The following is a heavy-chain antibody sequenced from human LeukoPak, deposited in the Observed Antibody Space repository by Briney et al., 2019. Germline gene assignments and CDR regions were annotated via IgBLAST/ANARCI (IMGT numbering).Heavy chain of an antibody. Sequence: GGSLRLSCAASGFTFSSYAMSWVRQAPGKGLVWVSRIDPDGNTDYADSVKGRFTISRDNAKNTLYLQMNSLRAEDTAVYRCARDVRGPHDFWGQGTLVTVSS. CDR3: ARDVRGPHDF. J-gene: IGHJ4*02. V-gene: IGHV3-74*01. CDR1: GFTFSSYA. CDR2: IDPDGNT. D-gene: IGHD2/OR15-2a*01.